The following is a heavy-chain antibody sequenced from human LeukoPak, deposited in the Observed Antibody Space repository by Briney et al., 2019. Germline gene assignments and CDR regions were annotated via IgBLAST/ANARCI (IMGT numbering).Heavy chain of an antibody. Sequence: SETLSLTCAVYGGSFSGYYWSWIRQPPGKGLEWIGEINHSGSTNYNPSLKSRVTISVDTSKNQFSLKLSSVTAADTAVYYCARDTDFDCWGQGTLVTVSS. V-gene: IGHV4-34*01. CDR1: GGSFSGYY. CDR2: INHSGST. J-gene: IGHJ4*02. CDR3: ARDTDFDC.